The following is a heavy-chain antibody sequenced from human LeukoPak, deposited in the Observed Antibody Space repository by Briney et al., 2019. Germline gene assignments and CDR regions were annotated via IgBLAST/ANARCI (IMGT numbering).Heavy chain of an antibody. Sequence: ASVKVSCKASGYTFTSYDTNWVRQATGQGLEWMGWMNPNSGNTGYAQKFQGRVTMTRNTSISTAYMELSSLRSEDTAVYYCARGRILRYFDWSSYYYYYGMDVWGQGTTVTVSS. CDR1: GYTFTSYD. CDR2: MNPNSGNT. V-gene: IGHV1-8*01. CDR3: ARGRILRYFDWSSYYYYYGMDV. J-gene: IGHJ6*02. D-gene: IGHD3-9*01.